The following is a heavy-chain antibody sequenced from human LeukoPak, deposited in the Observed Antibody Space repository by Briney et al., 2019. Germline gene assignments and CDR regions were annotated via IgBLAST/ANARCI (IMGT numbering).Heavy chain of an antibody. Sequence: SVKVSCKASGGTFSSYAISWVRQAPGQGLEWMGGIIPIFSTANYAQKFQGRVTITADESTSTAYMELSSLRSEDTAVYYCARVFSGSYLPYYYYYMDVWGKGTTVTVSS. CDR3: ARVFSGSYLPYYYYYMDV. V-gene: IGHV1-69*13. J-gene: IGHJ6*03. CDR2: IIPIFSTA. CDR1: GGTFSSYA. D-gene: IGHD1-26*01.